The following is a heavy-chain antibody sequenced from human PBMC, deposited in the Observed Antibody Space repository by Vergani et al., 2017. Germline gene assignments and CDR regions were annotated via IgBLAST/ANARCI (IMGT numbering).Heavy chain of an antibody. J-gene: IGHJ4*02. Sequence: QVQLQESGPGLVKPSETLSLTCTVSGGSISSYYWSWIRQPPGKGLEWIGYVYYSGSTNYTPSLKSRSTISVEPSKNQSSLKRSSVTAADTAVYYCARARYYCSSTSCSGGGFDYWGQGTLVTVSS. CDR3: ARARYYCSSTSCSGGGFDY. V-gene: IGHV4-59*01. CDR1: GGSISSYY. CDR2: VYYSGST. D-gene: IGHD2-2*01.